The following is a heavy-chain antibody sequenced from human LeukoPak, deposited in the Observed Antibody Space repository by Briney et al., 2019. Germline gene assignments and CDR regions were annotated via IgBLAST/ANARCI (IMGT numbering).Heavy chain of an antibody. J-gene: IGHJ6*04. CDR1: GFTFSSYA. Sequence: TGGSLRLSCAASGFTFSSYAMSWVRQAPGKGLEWVSVISGSGGTTYYADSVKGRFTISRDNSKNTLYLQMNSLRAEDTAVYYCARSPLGIESVVDVWGKGTTVTVSS. CDR2: ISGSGGTT. V-gene: IGHV3-23*01. CDR3: ARSPLGIESVVDV. D-gene: IGHD1-26*01.